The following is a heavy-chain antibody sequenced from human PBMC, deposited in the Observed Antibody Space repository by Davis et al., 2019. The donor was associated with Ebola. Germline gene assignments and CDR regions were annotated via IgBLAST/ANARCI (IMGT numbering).Heavy chain of an antibody. Sequence: GGSLRLSCAASAFSFIKAWMNWVRQAPGKGLEWVANIKQDGSEKYYVDSVKGRFTISRDNAKNSLYLQMNSLRAEDTAVYYCARGGLLYYYYSTDVWGKGTTVTVSS. J-gene: IGHJ6*04. CDR2: IKQDGSEK. V-gene: IGHV3-7*03. CDR1: AFSFIKAW. CDR3: ARGGLLYYYYSTDV. D-gene: IGHD2/OR15-2a*01.